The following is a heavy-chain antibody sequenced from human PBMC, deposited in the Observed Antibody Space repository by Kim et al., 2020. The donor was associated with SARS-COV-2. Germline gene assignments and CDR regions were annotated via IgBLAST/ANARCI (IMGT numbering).Heavy chain of an antibody. CDR1: GFTFSNYG. V-gene: IGHV3-33*01. J-gene: IGHJ6*02. Sequence: GGSLRLSCEASGFTFSNYGMHWVRQAPGKGLEWVAVIWSDGSTEYYADSVKGRFTISRDNSKTTLYLQMNSLTGEDTAVYYCARDSDTYFEFWSGRHRNYYYFYGMDVWGQGTTVIVSS. CDR3: ARDSDTYFEFWSGRHRNYYYFYGMDV. CDR2: IWSDGSTE. D-gene: IGHD3-3*01.